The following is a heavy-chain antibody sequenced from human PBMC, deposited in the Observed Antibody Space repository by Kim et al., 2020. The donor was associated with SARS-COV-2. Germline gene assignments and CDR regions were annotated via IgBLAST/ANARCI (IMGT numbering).Heavy chain of an antibody. CDR2: ISSSSSTI. D-gene: IGHD3-3*01. J-gene: IGHJ6*02. CDR3: ARDMSYSYDFWSGYLRPSGLYGMDV. CDR1: GFTFSSYS. Sequence: GGSLRLSCAASGFTFSSYSMNWVRQAPGKGLEWVSYISSSSSTIYYADSVKGRFTISRDNAKNSLYLQMNSLRDEDTAVYYCARDMSYSYDFWSGYLRPSGLYGMDVWGQGTTVTVSS. V-gene: IGHV3-48*02.